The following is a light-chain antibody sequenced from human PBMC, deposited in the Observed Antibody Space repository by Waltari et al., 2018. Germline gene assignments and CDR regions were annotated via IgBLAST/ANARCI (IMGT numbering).Light chain of an antibody. V-gene: IGLV4-69*01. CDR3: QTGGHGTWV. CDR2: VNSDGSH. J-gene: IGLJ3*02. Sequence: QLVLTQSPSASASLGASVKLTCTLSSGHSSNIIAWHQQQPEKGPRNLMKVNSDGSHSKGDEIPDRFSVSSSGAERYLTISSLQSEDEADYYCQTGGHGTWVFGGGTKLTVL. CDR1: SGHSSNI.